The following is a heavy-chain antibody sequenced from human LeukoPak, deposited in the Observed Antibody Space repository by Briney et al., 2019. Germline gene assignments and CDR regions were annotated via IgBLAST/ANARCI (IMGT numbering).Heavy chain of an antibody. CDR2: ISSNGGST. CDR1: GFTFSSYA. D-gene: IGHD5-18*01. J-gene: IGHJ4*02. CDR3: ARVDTAMVLDY. Sequence: GGSLRLSCAASGFTFSSYAMHWVRQAPGKGLEYVSAISSNGGSTYYANSVKGRFTISRDNSKNTLYLQMGSLRAEDMAVYYCARVDTAMVLDYWGQGTLVTVSS. V-gene: IGHV3-64*01.